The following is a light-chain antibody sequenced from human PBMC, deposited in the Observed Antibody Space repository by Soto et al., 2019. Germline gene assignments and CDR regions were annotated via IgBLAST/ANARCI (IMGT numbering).Light chain of an antibody. CDR1: QDISRY. V-gene: IGKV1-9*01. J-gene: IGKJ4*01. CDR2: PAS. CDR3: QQVYGYPLT. Sequence: QLTQSPSSLSASVGDRVTITCRASQDISRYLAWYQQKPGRAPQLLIYPASNLQSGVPSRFSGSGSGTDFTLTIGGLQPEDFATYHCQQVYGYPLTFGGGTRVEIK.